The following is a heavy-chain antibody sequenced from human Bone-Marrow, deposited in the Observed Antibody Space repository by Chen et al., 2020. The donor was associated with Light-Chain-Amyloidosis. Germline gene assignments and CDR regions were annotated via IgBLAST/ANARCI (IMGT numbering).Heavy chain of an antibody. J-gene: IGHJ4*02. CDR2: IYPDDSDA. V-gene: IGHV5-51*01. D-gene: IGHD5-12*01. CDR1: GYTFPNYW. Sequence: DVQLEQSGPVVKELGESLKNPCKGYGYTFPNYWIGWVRQMTGKGLEWMGVIYPDDSDARYSPSFEGQVTISADKSITTAYLQWRSLKASDTAMYYCARRRDGYNFDYWGQGTLVTVSS. CDR3: ARRRDGYNFDY.